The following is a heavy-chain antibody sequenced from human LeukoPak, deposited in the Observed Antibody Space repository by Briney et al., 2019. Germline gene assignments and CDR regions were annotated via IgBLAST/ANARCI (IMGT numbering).Heavy chain of an antibody. Sequence: TGGSLRLSCAASGFTFSDYWMDWVRQAPGKGLEWVANIYPEGTEKYHADSVKGRFTISRDNVDNTLYLQMNSLRVDDTAIYYCAKNSGWYRYDSWGQGTLVTVSS. J-gene: IGHJ4*02. CDR3: AKNSGWYRYDS. CDR2: IYPEGTEK. D-gene: IGHD6-13*01. V-gene: IGHV3-7*03. CDR1: GFTFSDYW.